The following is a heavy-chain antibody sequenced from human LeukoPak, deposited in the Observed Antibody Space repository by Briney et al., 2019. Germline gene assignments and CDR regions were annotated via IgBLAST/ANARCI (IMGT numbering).Heavy chain of an antibody. CDR3: ARQYYYDSSGYYFDY. V-gene: IGHV3-48*03. CDR1: GFTFSSYE. Sequence: PGGSLRLSCAASGFTFSSYEMNWGRQAPGKGLEWVSYISSSGSTIYYADSVKGRFTISRDNAKNSLYLQMNSLRAEDTAVYYCARQYYYDSSGYYFDYWGQGTLVTVSS. CDR2: ISSSGSTI. D-gene: IGHD3-22*01. J-gene: IGHJ4*02.